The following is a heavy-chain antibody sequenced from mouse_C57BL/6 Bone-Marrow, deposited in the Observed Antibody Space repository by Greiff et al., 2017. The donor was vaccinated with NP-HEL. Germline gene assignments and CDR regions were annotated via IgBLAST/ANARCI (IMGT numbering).Heavy chain of an antibody. V-gene: IGHV6-3*01. CDR2: IRLKSDNYAT. CDR3: TFVSLGSSSHWYFDV. CDR1: GFTFSNYW. Sequence: EVQLQESGGGLVQPGGSMKLSCVASGFTFSNYWMNWVRQSPEKGLEWVAQIRLKSDNYATHYAESVKGRFTISRDDSKSFVYLQMNNLRAEDTGIYYCTFVSLGSSSHWYFDVWGTGTTVTVSS. D-gene: IGHD1-1*01. J-gene: IGHJ1*03.